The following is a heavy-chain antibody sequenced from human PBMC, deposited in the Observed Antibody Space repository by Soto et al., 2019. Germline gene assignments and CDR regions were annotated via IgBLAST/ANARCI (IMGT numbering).Heavy chain of an antibody. CDR2: INPNSGGT. CDR3: ARAKGLGQLVDYLDY. D-gene: IGHD6-13*01. Sequence: ASVKVSCKASGYTFTGYYMHWVRQAPGQGLEWMRWINPNSGGTNYAQKFQGWVTMTRDTSISTAYMELSRLRSDDTAVYYYARAKGLGQLVDYLDYWGRGPLFTV. J-gene: IGHJ4*02. V-gene: IGHV1-2*04. CDR1: GYTFTGYY.